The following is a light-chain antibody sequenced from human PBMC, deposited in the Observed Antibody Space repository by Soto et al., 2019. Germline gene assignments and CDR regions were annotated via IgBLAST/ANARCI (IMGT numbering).Light chain of an antibody. CDR1: QSISTY. Sequence: EIVLTQSPATLSLSPGERATLSCRASQSISTYLAWYQHKPGQAPRLLIYDASSRATGIPARFSGSGSGTDFTLTISSLVPEDFAVYYCQQRTNWHTFGGGTKVEIK. V-gene: IGKV3D-11*02. CDR2: DAS. J-gene: IGKJ4*01. CDR3: QQRTNWHT.